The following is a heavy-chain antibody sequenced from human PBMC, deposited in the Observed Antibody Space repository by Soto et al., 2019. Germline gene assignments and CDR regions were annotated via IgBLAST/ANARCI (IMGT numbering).Heavy chain of an antibody. D-gene: IGHD5-12*01. CDR2: IYPGDSDT. V-gene: IGHV5-51*01. Sequence: GESLKISCKGSGYSFTSYWIGWVRQMPGKGLEWMGIIYPGDSDTRYSPSFQGQVTTSADKSISTAYLQWSSLKASDTAMYYCARREMATKGIMDVWGQGTTVTVSS. CDR3: ARREMATKGIMDV. J-gene: IGHJ6*02. CDR1: GYSFTSYW.